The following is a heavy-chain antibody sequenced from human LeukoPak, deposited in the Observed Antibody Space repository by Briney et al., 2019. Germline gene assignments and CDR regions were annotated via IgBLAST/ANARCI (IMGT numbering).Heavy chain of an antibody. D-gene: IGHD1-26*01. V-gene: IGHV3-7*04. CDR2: IKKDGSEK. Sequence: GGSLRLSCAASGFTFSSYWMSWVRQAPGKGLEWVANIKKDGSEKYYVDSVKGRFTISRDNAKNSLYLQMNSLRADDTALYYCARHWEGVESDAFDIWGQGTMVTVSS. CDR1: GFTFSSYW. J-gene: IGHJ3*02. CDR3: ARHWEGVESDAFDI.